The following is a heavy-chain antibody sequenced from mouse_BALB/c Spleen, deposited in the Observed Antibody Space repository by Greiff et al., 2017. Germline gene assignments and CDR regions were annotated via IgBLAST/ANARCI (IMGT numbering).Heavy chain of an antibody. Sequence: EVQLQQSGPELVKPGASMKISCKASGYSFTGYTMNWVKQSHGKNLEWIGLINPYNGGTSYNQKFKGKATLTVDKSSSTAYMERLSLTSEDSAVYYCAGDYGSSFPWFAYWGRGTLVTVSA. J-gene: IGHJ3*01. V-gene: IGHV1-18*01. CDR3: AGDYGSSFPWFAY. CDR2: INPYNGGT. D-gene: IGHD1-1*01. CDR1: GYSFTGYT.